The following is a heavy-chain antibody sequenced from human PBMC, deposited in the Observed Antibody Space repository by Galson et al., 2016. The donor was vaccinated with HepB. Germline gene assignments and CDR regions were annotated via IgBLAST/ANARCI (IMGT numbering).Heavy chain of an antibody. CDR1: GFIFGGYA. CDR2: IRGESYGGTA. J-gene: IGHJ3*02. CDR3: SRDSWWIGLSDSAFDI. D-gene: IGHD2-15*01. V-gene: IGHV3-49*03. Sequence: SLRLSCAASGFIFGGYALDWFRQAPGKGLEWVGLIRGESYGGTAEYAASVKGRFIISRDDSTNVAYLQINSLRFEDTAVYFCSRDSWWIGLSDSAFDIWGQRTLVTVSS.